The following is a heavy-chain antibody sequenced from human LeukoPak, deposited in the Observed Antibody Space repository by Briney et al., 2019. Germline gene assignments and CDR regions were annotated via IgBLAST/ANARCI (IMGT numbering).Heavy chain of an antibody. D-gene: IGHD2-21*01. Sequence: GGSLRLSCAASGFTFSSYAMSWARQAPGKGLEWVSYISSSGGTIYYADSVKGRFTISRDNAKNSLYLQMNSLRAEDTAVYYCARDFGDRDAFDIWGQGTMVTVSS. CDR2: ISSSGGTI. CDR1: GFTFSSYA. V-gene: IGHV3-48*04. CDR3: ARDFGDRDAFDI. J-gene: IGHJ3*02.